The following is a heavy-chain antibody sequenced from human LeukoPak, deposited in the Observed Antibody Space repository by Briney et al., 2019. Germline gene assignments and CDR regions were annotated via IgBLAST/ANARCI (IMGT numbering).Heavy chain of an antibody. CDR3: ALPQYSGSYSDAFDI. Sequence: GGSLRLSCAASGFTFDDYAMHWVRQAPGKGLEWVSGISWNSGSIGYADSVKGRFTISRDNAKNSLYLQMNSLRAEDTALYYCALPQYSGSYSDAFDIWGQGTMVTVSS. J-gene: IGHJ3*02. CDR2: ISWNSGSI. D-gene: IGHD1-26*01. CDR1: GFTFDDYA. V-gene: IGHV3-9*01.